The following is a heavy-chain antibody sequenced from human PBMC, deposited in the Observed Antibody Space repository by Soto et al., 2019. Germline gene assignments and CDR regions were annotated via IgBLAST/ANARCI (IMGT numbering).Heavy chain of an antibody. D-gene: IGHD5-18*01. V-gene: IGHV4-30-4*01. Sequence: PSETLCLTCTVSGGSISSGDYYWSWIRQPPGKGLEWIGYIYYSGSTYYNPSLKSRVTISVDTSKNQFSLKLSSVTAADTAVYYCARVMGGAMVLWFDPWGQGTLVTVSS. CDR3: ARVMGGAMVLWFDP. CDR1: GGSISSGDYY. J-gene: IGHJ5*02. CDR2: IYYSGST.